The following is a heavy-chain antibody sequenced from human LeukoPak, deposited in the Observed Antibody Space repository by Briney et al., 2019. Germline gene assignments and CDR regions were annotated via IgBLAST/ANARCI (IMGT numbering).Heavy chain of an antibody. CDR2: ISVSGNST. Sequence: PGGSLRLSCAASGFTFSTTAMSWVRQAPGQGLEWVSAISVSGNSTFYSDSVKGRFTISRDTSKNTLYLQMNSLRAEDTAVYYCAKDRSIAVAGYFDYWGQGTLVTVSS. J-gene: IGHJ4*02. CDR1: GFTFSTTA. CDR3: AKDRSIAVAGYFDY. D-gene: IGHD6-19*01. V-gene: IGHV3-23*01.